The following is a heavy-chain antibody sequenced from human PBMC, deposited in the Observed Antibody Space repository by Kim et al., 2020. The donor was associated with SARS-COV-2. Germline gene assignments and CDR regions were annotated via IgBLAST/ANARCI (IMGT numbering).Heavy chain of an antibody. CDR1: GYTFTSYA. J-gene: IGHJ4*02. D-gene: IGHD3-10*01. CDR2: INAGNGNT. CDR3: ARELLLWFGELWGFDY. V-gene: IGHV1-3*01. Sequence: ASVKVSCKASGYTFTSYAMHWVRQAPGQRLEWMGWINAGNGNTKYSQKFQGRVTITRDTSASTAYMELSSLRSEDTAVYYCARELLLWFGELWGFDYWGQGTLVTVSS.